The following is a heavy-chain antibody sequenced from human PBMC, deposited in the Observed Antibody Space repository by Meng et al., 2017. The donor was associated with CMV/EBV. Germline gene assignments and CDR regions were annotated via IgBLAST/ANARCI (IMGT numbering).Heavy chain of an antibody. D-gene: IGHD3-3*01. J-gene: IGHJ4*02. Sequence: GESLKISCKASGYTFTSYDINWVRQATGQGLEWMGWMNPNSGNTGYAQKFQGRVTMTRNTSISTAYMELSSLRSEDTAVYYCARGRTRGSRITIFGVVKTAPPSFDYWGQGTLVTVSS. CDR2: MNPNSGNT. CDR1: GYTFTSYD. CDR3: ARGRTRGSRITIFGVVKTAPPSFDY. V-gene: IGHV1-8*01.